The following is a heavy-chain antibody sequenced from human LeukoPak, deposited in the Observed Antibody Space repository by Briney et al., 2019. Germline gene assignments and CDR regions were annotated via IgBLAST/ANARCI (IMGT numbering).Heavy chain of an antibody. V-gene: IGHV4-61*08. CDR3: ARVAGYCSSTSCYLDNWFDP. CDR1: GGSISSGGYY. J-gene: IGHJ5*02. Sequence: PSETLSLTCTVSGGSISSGGYYWSWIRQPPGKGLEWIGYIYYSGSTNYNPSLKSRVTISVDTSKNQFSLKLSSVTAADTAVYYCARVAGYCSSTSCYLDNWFDPWGQGTLVTVSS. CDR2: IYYSGST. D-gene: IGHD2-2*01.